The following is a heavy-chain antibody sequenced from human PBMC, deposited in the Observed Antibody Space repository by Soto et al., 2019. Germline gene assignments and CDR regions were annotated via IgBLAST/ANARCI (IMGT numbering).Heavy chain of an antibody. CDR1: GGSISSYY. V-gene: IGHV4-59*01. J-gene: IGHJ6*02. CDR3: GRGGRGGYNYDYNSNGMDV. D-gene: IGHD5-12*01. CDR2: IYYSGST. Sequence: SETLSLTCTVSGGSISSYYWSWIRQPPGKGLEWIGYIYYSGSTNYNPSLKSRVTISVDTSKNQFSLKLSSVTAADTAVYYCGRGGRGGYNYDYNSNGMDVGGQGPRFTVS.